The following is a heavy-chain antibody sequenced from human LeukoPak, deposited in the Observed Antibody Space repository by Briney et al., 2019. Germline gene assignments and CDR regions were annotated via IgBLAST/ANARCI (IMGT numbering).Heavy chain of an antibody. J-gene: IGHJ5*02. V-gene: IGHV3-53*01. CDR2: VYSDGGI. Sequence: GGSLRLSCAASGFPVSLSHMSWIRQAPGKGLEWVSLVYSDGGIHYADSVKGRFAISRDISKNTLFLQMNSLRVEDTAVYYCVRADNGFDQWGQGALVTVSS. CDR3: VRADNGFDQ. CDR1: GFPVSLSH. D-gene: IGHD1-14*01.